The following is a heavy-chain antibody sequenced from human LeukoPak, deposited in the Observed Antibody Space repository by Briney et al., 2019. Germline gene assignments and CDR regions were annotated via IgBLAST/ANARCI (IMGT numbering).Heavy chain of an antibody. CDR3: ARDREDDYVWGSYKVSDY. Sequence: GGSLRLSCAASGFTFSSYAMHWVRQAPGKGLEWVAVISYDGSNKYYADSVKGRFTISRDNSKNTLYLQMNSLRAEDTAVYYCARDREDDYVWGSYKVSDYWGQGTLVTVSS. J-gene: IGHJ4*02. CDR2: ISYDGSNK. V-gene: IGHV3-30-3*01. CDR1: GFTFSSYA. D-gene: IGHD3-16*01.